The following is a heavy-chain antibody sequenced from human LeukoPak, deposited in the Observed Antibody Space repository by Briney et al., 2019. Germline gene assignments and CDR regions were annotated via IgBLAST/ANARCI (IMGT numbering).Heavy chain of an antibody. Sequence: GGSLRLSCAASGLTFSSHTMNWVRQAPGKGLEYISSVTNGGITYYADSVKGRFTISRDNSKNTLYLQMDSLRAEDTAVYYCAKDYSSSSVWFDPWGQGTLVTVSS. CDR3: AKDYSSSSVWFDP. CDR2: VTNGGIT. D-gene: IGHD6-6*01. CDR1: GLTFSSHT. V-gene: IGHV3-23*01. J-gene: IGHJ5*02.